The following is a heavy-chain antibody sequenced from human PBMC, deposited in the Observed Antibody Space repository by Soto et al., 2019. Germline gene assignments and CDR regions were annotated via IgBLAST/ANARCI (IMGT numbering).Heavy chain of an antibody. CDR1: GYTFSGFY. CDR3: ASAAVTGTAGLDF. J-gene: IGHJ4*02. Sequence: QVLLLQSGAEVKKPGASVKVSCKASGYTFSGFYMHWVRQAPGQGLERMGWINPNSGGTKSAEKFQGRVTMTRDPSISTAYMELSRLTSDDTAVYYCASAAVTGTAGLDFWGQGTQVTVSS. D-gene: IGHD6-19*01. CDR2: INPNSGGT. V-gene: IGHV1-2*02.